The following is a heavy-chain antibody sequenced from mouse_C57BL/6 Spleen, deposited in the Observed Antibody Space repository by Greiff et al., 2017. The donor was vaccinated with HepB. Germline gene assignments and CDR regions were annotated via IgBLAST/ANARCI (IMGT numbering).Heavy chain of an antibody. CDR3: ARHRTDPGVYYAMDY. CDR2: ISSGGSYT. J-gene: IGHJ4*01. D-gene: IGHD4-1*01. V-gene: IGHV5-6*01. CDR1: GFTFSSYG. Sequence: EVKVVESGGDLVKPGGSLKLSCAASGFTFSSYGMSWVRQTPDKRLEWVATISSGGSYTYYPDSVKGRFTISRDNAKNTLYLQMSSLKSEDTAMYYCARHRTDPGVYYAMDYWGQGTSVTVSS.